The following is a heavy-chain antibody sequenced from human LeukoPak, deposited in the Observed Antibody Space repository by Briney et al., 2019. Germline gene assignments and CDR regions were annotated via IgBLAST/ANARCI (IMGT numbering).Heavy chain of an antibody. CDR3: ARGMGAAAGTLLIDY. CDR2: IYHSGST. CDR1: GGSFSGYY. D-gene: IGHD6-13*01. V-gene: IGHV4-34*01. Sequence: SETLSLTCAVYGGSFSGYYWSWIRQPPGKGLEWIGSIYHSGSTYYNPSLKSRVTISVDTSKNQFSLKLSSVTAADTAVYYCARGMGAAAGTLLIDYWGQGTLVTVSS. J-gene: IGHJ4*02.